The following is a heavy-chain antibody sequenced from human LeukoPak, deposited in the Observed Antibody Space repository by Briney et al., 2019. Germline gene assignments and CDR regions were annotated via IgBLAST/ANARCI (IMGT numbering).Heavy chain of an antibody. Sequence: SETLSLTCSVSGGSISSYYWSWIRQPPGKGLEWIGYIYYSGSTNYNPSLKSRVTISVDTSKNQFSLKLSSVTAANTAVYYCARIHSGSYAWFDPWGQGTLVTVSS. V-gene: IGHV4-59*01. D-gene: IGHD1-26*01. CDR1: GGSISSYY. CDR2: IYYSGST. CDR3: ARIHSGSYAWFDP. J-gene: IGHJ5*02.